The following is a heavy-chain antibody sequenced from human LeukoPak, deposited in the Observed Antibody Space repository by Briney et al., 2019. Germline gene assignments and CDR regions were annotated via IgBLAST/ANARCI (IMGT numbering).Heavy chain of an antibody. CDR2: ISGSGGST. CDR3: TSSRRYCSGGSCSANY. Sequence: GGSLRLSCAVSGFTFSSYAMSWVRQAPGKGLEWVSAISGSGGSTYYAESVKGRFTISRDNSKNTLYLQMNSLRAEDTAVYYCTSSRRYCSGGSCSANYWGQGTLVTVSS. J-gene: IGHJ4*02. D-gene: IGHD2-15*01. CDR1: GFTFSSYA. V-gene: IGHV3-23*01.